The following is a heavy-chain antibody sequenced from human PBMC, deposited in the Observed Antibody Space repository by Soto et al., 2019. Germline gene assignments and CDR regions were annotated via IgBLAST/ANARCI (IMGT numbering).Heavy chain of an antibody. CDR3: ARGQRGYYYYYGMDV. Sequence: LKISCKGSGYSFTSYWIGWVRQMPGKDLEWMGIIYPGDSDTRYSPSFQGQVTISADKSISTAYLQWSSLKASDTAMYYCARGQRGYYYYYGMDVWGQGTTVTVSS. V-gene: IGHV5-51*01. J-gene: IGHJ6*02. D-gene: IGHD3-10*01. CDR2: IYPGDSDT. CDR1: GYSFTSYW.